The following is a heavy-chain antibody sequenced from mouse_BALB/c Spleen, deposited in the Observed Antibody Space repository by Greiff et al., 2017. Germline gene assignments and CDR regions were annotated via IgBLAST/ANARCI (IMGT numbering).Heavy chain of an antibody. J-gene: IGHJ1*01. V-gene: IGHV1S126*01. CDR3: ARSMITTGDWYFDV. CDR2: IDPSDSET. CDR1: GYSFTSYW. D-gene: IGHD2-4*01. Sequence: VKLMESGPQLVRPGASVKISCKASGYSFTSYWMHWVKQRPGQGLEWIGMIDPSDSETRLNQKFKDKATLTVDKSSSTAYMQLSSPTSEDSAVYYCARSMITTGDWYFDVWGAGTTVTVSS.